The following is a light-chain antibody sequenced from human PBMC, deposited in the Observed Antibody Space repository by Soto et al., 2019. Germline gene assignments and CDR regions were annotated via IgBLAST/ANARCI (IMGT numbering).Light chain of an antibody. J-gene: IGLJ1*01. CDR1: TSDVGRYNY. CDR2: EVN. V-gene: IGLV2-8*01. Sequence: QSALTQTPSASGSPGQSVTISCSGTTSDVGRYNYVSWYQQYAGKAPKVTIYEVNKRPTGVPDRFTGSKSGNTASLTVSGLQAEDEADYYCSSYAGNNNYVFGTGTKLTVL. CDR3: SSYAGNNNYV.